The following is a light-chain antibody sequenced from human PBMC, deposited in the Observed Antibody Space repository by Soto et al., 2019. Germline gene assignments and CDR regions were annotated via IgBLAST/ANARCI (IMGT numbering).Light chain of an antibody. J-gene: IGKJ1*01. Sequence: DIQMTQSPSTLSASVGDRVTITCRARQSISSWLAWYQQKPGQAPKLLLYKASSLESGVPSRFSGSVSGTEFTLTISSLQPDDLATYYCQQYNSYWTFGKGTKVEIK. CDR3: QQYNSYWT. CDR2: KAS. V-gene: IGKV1-5*03. CDR1: QSISSW.